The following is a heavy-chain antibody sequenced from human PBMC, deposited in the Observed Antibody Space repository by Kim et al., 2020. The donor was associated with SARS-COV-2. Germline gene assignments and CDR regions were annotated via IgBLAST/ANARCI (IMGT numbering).Heavy chain of an antibody. J-gene: IGHJ4*02. CDR1: GGSIASTYY. CDR2: LYYSGDI. V-gene: IGHV4-39*01. D-gene: IGHD3-10*01. CDR3: ARIGLYGTGILVDY. Sequence: SETLSLTCTVSGGSIASTYYWGWIRQPPGKGLEWIGSLYYSGDIYYNPSLKSRVTISVDTSRNQFSLKLSSVTAADRAGYYCARIGLYGTGILVDYWGQGTLVTVSS.